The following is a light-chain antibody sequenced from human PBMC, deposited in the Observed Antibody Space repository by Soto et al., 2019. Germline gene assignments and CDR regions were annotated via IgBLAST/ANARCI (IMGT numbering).Light chain of an antibody. V-gene: IGKV3D-15*01. CDR1: LSVSNH. CDR3: QQYNNWPIT. CDR2: DAS. J-gene: IGKJ5*01. Sequence: EIVLAQCPATLSLSPWEGDTLSCRASLSVSNHLAWYQQKPGQAPRLLIYDASYRATGTPARFSGSGSGTEFTLTISSLQSEDFAVYHCQQYNNWPITFGQGTRLEIK.